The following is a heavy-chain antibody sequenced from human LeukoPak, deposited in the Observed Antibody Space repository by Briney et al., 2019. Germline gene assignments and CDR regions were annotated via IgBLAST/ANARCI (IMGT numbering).Heavy chain of an antibody. CDR2: ISGSGSGI. CDR1: GFTFSSYE. Sequence: PGGSLRLSCAASGFTFSSYEMNWVRQAPGKGLEWVSYISGSGSGIYYADSVKGRFTISRDNARNSLYLQMNSLRVEDTAVYYCARWSQSATIFDYWGQGTLVTVSS. V-gene: IGHV3-48*03. J-gene: IGHJ4*02. D-gene: IGHD5-12*01. CDR3: ARWSQSATIFDY.